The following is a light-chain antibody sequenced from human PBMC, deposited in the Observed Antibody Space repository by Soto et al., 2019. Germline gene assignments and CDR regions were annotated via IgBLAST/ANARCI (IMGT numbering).Light chain of an antibody. CDR2: EVS. CDR1: SSDVGGYNY. CDR3: SSYTSSNTYV. Sequence: SALTQPASVSGSPGHGIAISCTGTSSDVGGYNYVSWYQHHPGKAPKLMIYEVSNRPSGVSIRFSGSKSGNTASLTISGLQAEDEADYYCSSYTSSNTYVFGTGTKLTVL. V-gene: IGLV2-14*01. J-gene: IGLJ1*01.